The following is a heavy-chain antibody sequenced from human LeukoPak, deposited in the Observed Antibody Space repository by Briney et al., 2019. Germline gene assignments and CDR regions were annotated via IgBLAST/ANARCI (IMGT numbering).Heavy chain of an antibody. J-gene: IGHJ6*02. V-gene: IGHV1-2*02. CDR3: ASTYYDYVWGSYRFYGMDV. D-gene: IGHD3-16*02. CDR1: GYTFTGYY. CDR2: INPNSGGT. Sequence: GASVKVSCKASGYTFTGYYMHWVRQAPGQGLEWMGWINPNSGGTNYAQKFQGRVTMTRDTSISTAYMELSRLRSDDTAVYYCASTYYDYVWGSYRFYGMDVWGQRPTDTVSS.